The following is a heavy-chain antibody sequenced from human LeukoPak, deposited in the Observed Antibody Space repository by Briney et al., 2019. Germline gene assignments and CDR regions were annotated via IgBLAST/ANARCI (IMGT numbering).Heavy chain of an antibody. CDR1: GFTLRNYW. Sequence: PGGSLRLSCAASGFTLRNYWMHWVRQVPGRWPVWVSRISGDGSGTNYADSVKGRFTISRDNAKNTVYLQINNLTAEDTAVYFCARYSSSSGGPSYFLDYWGQGTLVTVSS. V-gene: IGHV3-74*01. CDR2: ISGDGSGT. D-gene: IGHD6-6*01. J-gene: IGHJ4*02. CDR3: ARYSSSSGGPSYFLDY.